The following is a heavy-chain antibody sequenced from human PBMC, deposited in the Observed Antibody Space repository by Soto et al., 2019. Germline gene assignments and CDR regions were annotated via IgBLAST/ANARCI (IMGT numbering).Heavy chain of an antibody. V-gene: IGHV1-18*01. CDR2: ISYNGNT. D-gene: IGHD4-17*01. CDR3: GIDLWTTSGTRGDFHY. Sequence: ASVKVSCKASGYTFSSYGISWARQAPGQGLEWMGWISYNGNTKYAQNLQGRVTMTTDTSTNTAYMELRSLRSDDTAVYYCGIDLWTTSGTRGDFHYWGQRTLVTVSS. J-gene: IGHJ4*02. CDR1: GYTFSSYG.